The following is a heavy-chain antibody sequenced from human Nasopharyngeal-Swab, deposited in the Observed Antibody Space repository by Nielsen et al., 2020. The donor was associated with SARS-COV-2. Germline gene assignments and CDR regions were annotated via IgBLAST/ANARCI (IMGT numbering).Heavy chain of an antibody. V-gene: IGHV4-59*01. CDR2: IYYSGST. CDR1: GGSISSYY. D-gene: IGHD1-26*01. CDR3: ARATSGSYYPFDY. J-gene: IGHJ4*02. Sequence: SETLSLTCTVSGGSISSYYWSWIRQPPGKGLEWIGYIYYSGSTNYNPSLKSRVTISVDTSKNQFSLKLSSVTAADTAVYYCARATSGSYYPFDYWGQGTLVTFSS.